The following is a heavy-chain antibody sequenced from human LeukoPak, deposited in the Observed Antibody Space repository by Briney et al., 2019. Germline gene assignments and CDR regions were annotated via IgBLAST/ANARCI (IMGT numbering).Heavy chain of an antibody. CDR3: AREREITMIDY. V-gene: IGHV1-69*05. CDR1: GGTFSSYA. CDR2: IIPVFGTT. D-gene: IGHD3-22*01. J-gene: IGHJ4*02. Sequence: SVKVSCKASGGTFSSYAVSWVRQAPGRGFEWMGRIIPVFGTTKYAQMFQGRVTITTDKSTGTAYMELSRLRSGDTAVYYCAREREITMIDYWGQGTLVTVSS.